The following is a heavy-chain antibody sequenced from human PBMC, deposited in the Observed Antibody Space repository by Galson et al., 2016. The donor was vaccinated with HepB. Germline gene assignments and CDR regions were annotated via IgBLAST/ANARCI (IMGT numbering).Heavy chain of an antibody. Sequence: SLRLSCAASGFTFSSYAMTWVRQAPGKGLEWVSAISASGGSTYYADSVKGRFTISRDNSKNTLYQQMNSLRAEDTAVYYCAKGAGNWNYVFDHWGQGTLVTVSS. CDR1: GFTFSSYA. CDR2: ISASGGST. J-gene: IGHJ4*02. CDR3: AKGAGNWNYVFDH. V-gene: IGHV3-23*01. D-gene: IGHD1-7*01.